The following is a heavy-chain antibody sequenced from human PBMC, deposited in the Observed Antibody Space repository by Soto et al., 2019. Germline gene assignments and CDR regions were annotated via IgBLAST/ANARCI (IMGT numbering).Heavy chain of an antibody. CDR1: GDSVSSGSHF. J-gene: IGHJ4*02. CDR3: ARGRPMNGATTFFDY. Sequence: QVQLQESGPGLVKPSQTLSLTCTVSGDSVSSGSHFWTWIRQHPGKGLEWLGYISYSVSTYYNPSLNPSRKTRLSISIDTSENHVSLHLSSVNAADTAVYYCARGRPMNGATTFFDYWGPGTLVTVSS. V-gene: IGHV4-31*03. D-gene: IGHD1-26*01. CDR2: ISYSVST.